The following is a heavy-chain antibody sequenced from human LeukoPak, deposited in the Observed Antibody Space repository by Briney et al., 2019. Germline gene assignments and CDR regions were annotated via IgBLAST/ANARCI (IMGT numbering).Heavy chain of an antibody. D-gene: IGHD3-22*01. CDR3: ARGTPPYDSSGPYFDY. Sequence: SVRVSCKASGGTFSSYAISWVRQAPGEGLEWVGGIIPIFGKANYAQKFQGRVTITADESTSTAYMELSSLRSEDTAVYYCARGTPPYDSSGPYFDYWGQGTLVTVSS. J-gene: IGHJ4*02. CDR2: IIPIFGKA. V-gene: IGHV1-69*13. CDR1: GGTFSSYA.